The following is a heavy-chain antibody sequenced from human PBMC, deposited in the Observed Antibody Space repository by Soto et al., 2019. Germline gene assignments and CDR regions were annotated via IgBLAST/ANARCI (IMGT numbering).Heavy chain of an antibody. CDR2: IIPIFGTA. V-gene: IGHV1-69*13. J-gene: IGHJ4*02. Sequence: SVKVSCKASGGTFSSYAISWVRQAPGQGLEWMGGIIPIFGTANYAQKFQGRVTITADESTSTAYMELSSLRSEDTAVYYFASRSDEYSSSSGSCCYFDYWGQGALVTVSS. D-gene: IGHD6-6*01. CDR1: GGTFSSYA. CDR3: ASRSDEYSSSSGSCCYFDY.